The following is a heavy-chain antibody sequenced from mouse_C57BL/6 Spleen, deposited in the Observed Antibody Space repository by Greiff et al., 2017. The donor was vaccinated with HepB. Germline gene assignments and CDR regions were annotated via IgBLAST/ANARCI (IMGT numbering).Heavy chain of an antibody. Sequence: EVNVVESGEGLVKPGGSLKLSCAASGFTFSSYAMSWVRQTPEKRLEWVAYISSGGDYIYYADTVKGRFTISRDNARNTLYLQMSSLKSEDTAMYYCTRGSSRAWFAYWGQGTLVTVSA. V-gene: IGHV5-9-1*02. CDR3: TRGSSRAWFAY. CDR1: GFTFSSYA. CDR2: ISSGGDYI. J-gene: IGHJ3*01. D-gene: IGHD1-1*01.